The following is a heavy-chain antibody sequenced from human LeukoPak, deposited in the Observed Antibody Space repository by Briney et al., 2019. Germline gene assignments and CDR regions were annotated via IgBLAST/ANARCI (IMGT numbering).Heavy chain of an antibody. J-gene: IGHJ5*02. CDR2: IYHSGST. CDR3: AAAAGTLNWFDP. Sequence: SETLSLTCAVSGGSISSGGYSWSWIRQPPGTGLEWIGYIYHSGSTYYNPSLKSRVTISVDRSKNQFSLKLSSVTAADTAVYYCAAAAGTLNWFDPWGQGTLVTVSS. V-gene: IGHV4-30-2*01. CDR1: GGSISSGGYS. D-gene: IGHD6-13*01.